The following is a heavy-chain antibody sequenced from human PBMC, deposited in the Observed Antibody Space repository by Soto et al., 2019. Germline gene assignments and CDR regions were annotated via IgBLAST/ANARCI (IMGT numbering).Heavy chain of an antibody. D-gene: IGHD5-18*01. V-gene: IGHV3-30*18. CDR2: MSYDGNKK. J-gene: IGHJ4*02. CDR1: GFTLSSYG. Sequence: QVQLVESGGGVVQPGRSLRLSCAVSGFTLSSYGIHWVRQAQGKGLEWVAFMSYDGNKKYYADSVKGRFTISRDNSKNTLYLQMDSLRADDTAMYYCAKGLSVIQEWIIDGHWGQGTQVTVSS. CDR3: AKGLSVIQEWIIDGH.